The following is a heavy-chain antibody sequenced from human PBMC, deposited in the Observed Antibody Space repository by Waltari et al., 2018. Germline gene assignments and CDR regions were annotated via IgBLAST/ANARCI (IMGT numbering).Heavy chain of an antibody. J-gene: IGHJ4*02. D-gene: IGHD3-10*01. Sequence: VYLMESGGGLFQPGGSLRLSCVGSGFDYSSYAMSWVRQAPGKGLEWVSGIDNSGEDTYYADSVKGRFTISRDDSKKTLYLQMNSLRVEDTAIYYCAKDSGFSMIRGRENSWGQGTLVAVSS. CDR3: AKDSGFSMIRGRENS. V-gene: IGHV3-23*01. CDR2: IDNSGEDT. CDR1: GFDYSSYA.